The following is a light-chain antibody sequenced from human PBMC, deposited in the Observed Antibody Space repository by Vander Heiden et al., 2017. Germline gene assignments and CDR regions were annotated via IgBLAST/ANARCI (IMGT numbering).Light chain of an antibody. CDR2: GAS. CDR3: QQYGSSPLT. CDR1: PSLTSAY. V-gene: IGKV3-20*01. J-gene: IGKJ3*01. Sequence: EIVLTPSPGTLSLSPGERATLSCRASPSLTSAYLAWYQQKPGQAPRLLIYGASSRATGIPDRFSGSGSGTDFTLTISRLEPEDFAVYYCQQYGSSPLTFGPGTKVNIK.